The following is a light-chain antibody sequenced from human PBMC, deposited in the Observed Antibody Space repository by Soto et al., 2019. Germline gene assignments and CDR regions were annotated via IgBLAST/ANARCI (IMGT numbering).Light chain of an antibody. CDR2: GSS. CDR1: QSVSNNY. Sequence: EVVLTQSPGTLSLSPGERATLSCRASQSVSNNYLAWYQQKPGQAPRLLIFGSSDSATGIPDRFSGSGSGRAFTLTISRLEPEDFAVYYCQQYGSSPPYTFGQGTKLEIK. V-gene: IGKV3-20*01. J-gene: IGKJ2*01. CDR3: QQYGSSPPYT.